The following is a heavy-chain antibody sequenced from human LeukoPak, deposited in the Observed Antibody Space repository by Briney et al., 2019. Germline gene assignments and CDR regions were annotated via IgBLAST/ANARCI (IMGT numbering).Heavy chain of an antibody. CDR2: ISAYNGNT. J-gene: IGHJ3*02. CDR3: ASYYDSSGYYSVGAFDI. Sequence: ASVKVSCKASGYTFTSYGISWVRQAPGQGLEWMGWISAYNGNTNYAQKLQGRVTMTTDTSTSTAYMELRSLRSDDTAVYYCASYYDSSGYYSVGAFDIWGQGTMVTVSS. D-gene: IGHD3-22*01. V-gene: IGHV1-18*01. CDR1: GYTFTSYG.